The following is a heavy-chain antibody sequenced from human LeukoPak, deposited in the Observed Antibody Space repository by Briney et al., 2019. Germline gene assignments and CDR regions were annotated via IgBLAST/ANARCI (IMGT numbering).Heavy chain of an antibody. CDR2: INPSGGST. CDR3: ARDIRGGSYPALPDY. V-gene: IGHV1-46*01. Sequence: ASVKVSCKASGYTFTSYYMHWVRQAPGQGLEWMGIINPSGGSTSYAQKFQGRVTMTRDTSTSTVYMELSSLRSEGTAVYYCARDIRGGSYPALPDYWGQGTLVTVSS. J-gene: IGHJ4*02. CDR1: GYTFTSYY. D-gene: IGHD1-26*01.